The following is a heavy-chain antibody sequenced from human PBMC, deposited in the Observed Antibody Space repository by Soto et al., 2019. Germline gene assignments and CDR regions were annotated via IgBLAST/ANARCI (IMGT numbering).Heavy chain of an antibody. V-gene: IGHV4-38-2*01. D-gene: IGHD5-12*01. CDR3: ARGGYSGYDRYYFDY. CDR1: GYSISRDYF. J-gene: IGHJ4*02. CDR2: IYHSGST. Sequence: SETPSLTCDVSGYSISRDYFWGWIRQSPEKGLEWIASIYHSGSTYFNPSVRSRVTMSVDTSKNQVSLKLTSVTAADTAVYYCARGGYSGYDRYYFDYWGQGILVTVSS.